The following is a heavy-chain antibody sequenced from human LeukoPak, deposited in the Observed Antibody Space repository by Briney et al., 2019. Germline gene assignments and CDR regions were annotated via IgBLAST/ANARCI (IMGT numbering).Heavy chain of an antibody. CDR2: IGGSGGST. CDR3: AKDPRFLEWLSRFDP. J-gene: IGHJ5*02. V-gene: IGHV3-23*01. CDR1: GFTFSSYA. D-gene: IGHD3-3*01. Sequence: GGSLRLSCAASGFTFSSYAMSWVRQAPGKGLEWVSAIGGSGGSTYYADSVKGRFTISRDNSKNTLYLQMNSLRAEDTAVYYCAKDPRFLEWLSRFDPWGQGTLVTVSS.